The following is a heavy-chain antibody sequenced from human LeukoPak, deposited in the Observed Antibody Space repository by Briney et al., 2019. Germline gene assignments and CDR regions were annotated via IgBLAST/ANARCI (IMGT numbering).Heavy chain of an antibody. CDR2: INHSGST. J-gene: IGHJ4*02. Sequence: SETLSLTCAVYGGSFSGYYWSWIRQPPGKGLEWIGEINHSGSTNYNPSLKSRVTISVDTSENQFSLKLSSVTAADTAVYYCARVRRVRGVIAHFDYWGQGTLVTVSS. CDR1: GGSFSGYY. V-gene: IGHV4-34*01. D-gene: IGHD3-10*01. CDR3: ARVRRVRGVIAHFDY.